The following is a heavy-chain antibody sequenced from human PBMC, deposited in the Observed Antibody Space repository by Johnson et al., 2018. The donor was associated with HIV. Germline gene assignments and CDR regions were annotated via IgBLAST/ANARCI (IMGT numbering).Heavy chain of an antibody. D-gene: IGHD6-19*01. CDR3: AKARVWYSSDVDALDI. Sequence: QVQLVESGGGLVKPGGSLRLSCAASGFTFSDYYMSWIRQAPGKGLEWVSYISSSGSTIYYADSVRGRFTIARDNAKNSLHLQMNSLRAEETAFYYCAKARVWYSSDVDALDIWGQGTMVTVSS. J-gene: IGHJ3*02. CDR2: ISSSGSTI. CDR1: GFTFSDYY. V-gene: IGHV3-11*01.